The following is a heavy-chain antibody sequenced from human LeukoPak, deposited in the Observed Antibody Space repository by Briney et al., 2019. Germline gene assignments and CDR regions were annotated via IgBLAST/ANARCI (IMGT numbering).Heavy chain of an antibody. J-gene: IGHJ3*01. CDR2: IKEDGSEK. CDR1: GFTFRGDW. D-gene: IGHD4-11*01. CDR3: ARDPGYSEFDV. Sequence: GGSLRLSCTASGFTFRGDWIRGVRGSPGEGAEFVADIKEDGSEKTYVDFVKGRFTISRDNVKNSVSLQMNSLRVDATAVYYCARDPGYSEFDVWGQGIMVIVSS. V-gene: IGHV3-7*01.